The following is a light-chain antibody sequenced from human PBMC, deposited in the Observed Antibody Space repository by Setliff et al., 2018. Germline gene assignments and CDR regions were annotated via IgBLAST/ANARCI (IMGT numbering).Light chain of an antibody. CDR3: QQYNRFSCN. Sequence: DIQMTQSPSTLSASIGDRVTITCRASERIGSWVAWYQQKPGTAPKLLIYKASTRDGGVPSRFDGNGSETEFTLTISSLQPDDFATYYCQQYNRFSCNFGGGTKVDIK. CDR2: KAS. J-gene: IGKJ4*01. V-gene: IGKV1-5*03. CDR1: ERIGSW.